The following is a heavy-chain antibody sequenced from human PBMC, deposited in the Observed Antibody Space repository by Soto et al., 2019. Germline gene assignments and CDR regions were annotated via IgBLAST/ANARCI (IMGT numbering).Heavy chain of an antibody. J-gene: IGHJ4*02. CDR1: GFTFSSYG. D-gene: IGHD1-26*01. Sequence: GGSLRLSCAASGFTFSSYGMHWVRQAPGKGLEWVEVISYDGSNKYYADSVKGRFTISRDNSKNTLYLQMNRLRAEDTAVYYCALVGATEGFDYWGQGTLVTVSS. V-gene: IGHV3-30*03. CDR2: ISYDGSNK. CDR3: ALVGATEGFDY.